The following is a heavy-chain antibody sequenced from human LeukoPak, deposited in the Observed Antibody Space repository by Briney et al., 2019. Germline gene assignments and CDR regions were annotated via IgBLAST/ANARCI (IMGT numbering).Heavy chain of an antibody. D-gene: IGHD1-20*01. CDR2: IYYSGST. CDR3: ARDGITGTGAFDI. CDR1: GGSISSYH. Sequence: SETLSLTCTVSGGSISSYHWSWIRQPPGKGLEWIGYIYYSGSTNYNPSLKSRVTISVDTSKNQFSLKLSSVTAADTAVYYCARDGITGTGAFDIWGQGTMVTVSS. J-gene: IGHJ3*02. V-gene: IGHV4-59*01.